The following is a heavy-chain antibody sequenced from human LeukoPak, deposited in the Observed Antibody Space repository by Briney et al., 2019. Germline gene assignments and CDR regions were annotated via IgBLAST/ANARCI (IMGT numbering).Heavy chain of an antibody. Sequence: GGSLRLSCAASGFXFSSYAIHWVRQAPGKGLEWVAVISYDGSNKYYADSVKGRFTISRDNSKNTLYLQMNSLRAEDTAVYYCARDIVAYFDYWGQGTLVTVSS. CDR2: ISYDGSNK. CDR1: GFXFSSYA. D-gene: IGHD5-12*01. V-gene: IGHV3-30-3*01. J-gene: IGHJ4*02. CDR3: ARDIVAYFDY.